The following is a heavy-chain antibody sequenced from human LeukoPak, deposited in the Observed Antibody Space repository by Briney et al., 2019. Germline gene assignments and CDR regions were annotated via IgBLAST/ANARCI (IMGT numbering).Heavy chain of an antibody. V-gene: IGHV4-30-2*05. CDR1: GGSISSGGYS. CDR3: ASTHYDFWSGSNYYYYGMDV. Sequence: SETLSLTCAVSGGSISSGGYSWGWIRQPPGKGLEWIGYIYHSGSTYYNPSLKSRVTISVDTSKNQFSLKLSSVTAADTAVYYCASTHYDFWSGSNYYYYGMDVWGQGTTVTVSS. J-gene: IGHJ6*02. D-gene: IGHD3-3*01. CDR2: IYHSGST.